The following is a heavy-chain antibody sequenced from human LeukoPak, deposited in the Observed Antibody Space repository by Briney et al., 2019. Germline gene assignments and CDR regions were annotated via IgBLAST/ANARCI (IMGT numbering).Heavy chain of an antibody. Sequence: GGSLRLSCTASGFTFGDYAMSWVRQAPGKGLEWVGFIRNKAYGGTAEYAASVKGRFTISRDDSKNTLSLQMNSLKTEDTAVYYCATHLTYHDFWSTGIYYYYYAMDVWGQGTTVTVSS. J-gene: IGHJ6*02. V-gene: IGHV3-49*04. CDR3: ATHLTYHDFWSTGIYYYYYAMDV. CDR2: IRNKAYGGTA. CDR1: GFTFGDYA. D-gene: IGHD3-3*01.